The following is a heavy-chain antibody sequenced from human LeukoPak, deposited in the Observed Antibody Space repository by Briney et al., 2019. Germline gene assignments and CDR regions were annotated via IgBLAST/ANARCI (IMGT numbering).Heavy chain of an antibody. CDR1: GFTFNTYA. V-gene: IGHV3-23*01. D-gene: IGHD1-26*01. CDR3: TKHGERGTNRFDY. Sequence: GGSLRLSCAASGFTFNTYAMSWVRQAPGKGLEWVSVISISGGTYYADSVKGRFTISRDISKNTVFLQMDSLRVGDTAVYYCTKHGERGTNRFDYWGQGTLVTASS. CDR2: ISISGGT. J-gene: IGHJ4*02.